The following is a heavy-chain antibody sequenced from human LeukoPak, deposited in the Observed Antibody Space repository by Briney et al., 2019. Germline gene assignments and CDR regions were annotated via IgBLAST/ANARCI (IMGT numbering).Heavy chain of an antibody. CDR1: GFTVSSNY. CDR3: ARAAAAGPNDY. J-gene: IGHJ4*02. D-gene: IGHD6-13*01. CDR2: IYSGGST. Sequence: PGGSLRLSCAASGFTVSSNYMSWVRQAPGKGLEWVSVIYSGGSTYYADSVKGRFTVSRDNSKNTLYLQMNSLRAEDTAVYYCARAAAAGPNDYWGQGTLVPSPQ. V-gene: IGHV3-66*02.